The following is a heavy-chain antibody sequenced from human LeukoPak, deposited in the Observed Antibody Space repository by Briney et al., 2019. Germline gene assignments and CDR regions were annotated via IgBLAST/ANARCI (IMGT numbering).Heavy chain of an antibody. CDR3: AKAAFSGSYFQQETYFDY. CDR2: ISGSGETT. CDR1: GFTFSNYA. Sequence: PGGSLRLSCAASGFTFSNYAMSWVRQAPGKGLEWVAGISGSGETTYYTGSVKGRFTISRANSKSTMYLQMNSLRAADTAVYYCAKAAFSGSYFQQETYFDYWGQGTLVTVSS. V-gene: IGHV3-23*01. D-gene: IGHD3-10*01. J-gene: IGHJ4*02.